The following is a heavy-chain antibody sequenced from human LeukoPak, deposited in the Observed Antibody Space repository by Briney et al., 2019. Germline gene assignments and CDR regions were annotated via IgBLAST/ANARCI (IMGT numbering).Heavy chain of an antibody. CDR1: GFTFSSYS. CDR2: ISSSSSYI. V-gene: IGHV3-21*01. Sequence: PGGSLRLSCAASGFTFSSYSMNWVRQAPGKGLEWVSSISSSSSYIYYANSVKGRFTISRDNAKNSLYLQMNSLRAEDTAVYYCARDSDCTNGVCYASFDYWGQGTLVTVSS. CDR3: ARDSDCTNGVCYASFDY. D-gene: IGHD2-8*01. J-gene: IGHJ4*02.